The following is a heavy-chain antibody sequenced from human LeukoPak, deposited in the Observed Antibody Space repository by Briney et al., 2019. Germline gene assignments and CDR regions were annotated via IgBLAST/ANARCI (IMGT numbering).Heavy chain of an antibody. CDR2: IIPIFGTA. Sequence: SVKVSCKASGATFSSYAISWVRQAPGQGLEWMGGIIPIFGTANYAQKFQGRVTITADESTSTAYMELSSLRSEDTAVYYCARDSNGDYLPRWAFDIWGQGTMVTVSS. CDR1: GATFSSYA. CDR3: ARDSNGDYLPRWAFDI. V-gene: IGHV1-69*13. J-gene: IGHJ3*02. D-gene: IGHD4-17*01.